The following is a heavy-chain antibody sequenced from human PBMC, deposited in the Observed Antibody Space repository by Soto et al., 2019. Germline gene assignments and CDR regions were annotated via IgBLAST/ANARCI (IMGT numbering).Heavy chain of an antibody. D-gene: IGHD2-2*02. J-gene: IGHJ6*02. V-gene: IGHV1-46*01. CDR1: GYTFSSYY. Sequence: GASVKVYCKASGYTFSSYYMHWVRQAPGQGLEWMGIINPSGGSTSYAQKFQGRVTMTRDTSTSTVYMELSSLRSEDTAVYYCARNKEYRGMIPYYYSYGMVVWGQGTTVTVSS. CDR2: INPSGGST. CDR3: ARNKEYRGMIPYYYSYGMVV.